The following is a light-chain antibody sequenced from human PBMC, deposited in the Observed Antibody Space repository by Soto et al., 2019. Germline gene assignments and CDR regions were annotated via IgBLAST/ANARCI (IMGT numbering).Light chain of an antibody. CDR3: QQSYSSPET. Sequence: DLQMTQSPSSLSASVGDRVTITCRASQSIDNYLNWYQQKPGKAPNLLIYAASTLLSRVPSRFSGRGSGTHFTLTISSLQPEDFATYYCQQSYSSPETFGQGTKVEIK. CDR1: QSIDNY. V-gene: IGKV1-39*01. J-gene: IGKJ1*01. CDR2: AAS.